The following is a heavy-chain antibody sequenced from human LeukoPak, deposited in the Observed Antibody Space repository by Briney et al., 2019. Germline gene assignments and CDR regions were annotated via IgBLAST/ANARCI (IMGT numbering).Heavy chain of an antibody. CDR1: GFTFSRYG. CDR3: GRDLGFGGPDDS. J-gene: IGHJ4*02. Sequence: GGSLRLSCLASGFTFSRYGFHWVRQAPGKGPEWVAGVTYDRRTEFYADSVKGRFTLSRDNSKNAVYLQMNSLRTEDTAVYYWGRDLGFGGPDDSWGQGTLVTVSS. D-gene: IGHD3-10*01. V-gene: IGHV3-30*03. CDR2: VTYDRRTE.